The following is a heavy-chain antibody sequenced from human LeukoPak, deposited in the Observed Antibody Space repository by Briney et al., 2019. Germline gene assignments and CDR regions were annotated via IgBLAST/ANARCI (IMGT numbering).Heavy chain of an antibody. Sequence: GGSLRLSCAASGFTVSTNYMTRVRQAPGKGLEWVSVMYSSGSTYYADSVKGRFTISRDNSKNTLYRQMNSLRAEDTAVYYCARVPYGGSSGSWGQGTLVTVSS. CDR3: ARVPYGGSSGS. D-gene: IGHD2-15*01. V-gene: IGHV3-53*01. CDR1: GFTVSTNY. CDR2: MYSSGST. J-gene: IGHJ5*02.